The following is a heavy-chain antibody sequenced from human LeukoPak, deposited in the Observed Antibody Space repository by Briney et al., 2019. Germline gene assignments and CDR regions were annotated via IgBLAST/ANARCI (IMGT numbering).Heavy chain of an antibody. CDR2: ISSSCSTI. CDR1: GFTFSYYY. D-gene: IGHD5-12*01. CDR3: VRETEIRGSSGYLIPPYFDY. J-gene: IGHJ4*02. V-gene: IGHV3-11*01. Sequence: PGGSLRLSCAASGFTFSYYYMSWIRQAPGKGLEWVSYISSSCSTIYYADSVKGRFTISRDNAKNSLYLQMNSLRAEDTAVYYCVRETEIRGSSGYLIPPYFDYWGQGTLVTVSS.